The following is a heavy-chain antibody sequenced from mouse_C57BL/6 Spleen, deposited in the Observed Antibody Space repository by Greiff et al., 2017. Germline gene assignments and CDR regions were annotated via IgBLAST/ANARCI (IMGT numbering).Heavy chain of an antibody. CDR2: ISSGSSTI. J-gene: IGHJ3*01. CDR1: GFTFSDYG. D-gene: IGHD1-2*01. V-gene: IGHV5-17*01. Sequence: EVKVVESGGGLVKPGGSLKLSCAASGFTFSDYGMHWVRQAPEKGLEWVAYISSGSSTIYYADTVKGRFTISRDNAKNTLFLQMTSLRSEDTAMYYCAKGTTAPFAYWGQGTLVTVSA. CDR3: AKGTTAPFAY.